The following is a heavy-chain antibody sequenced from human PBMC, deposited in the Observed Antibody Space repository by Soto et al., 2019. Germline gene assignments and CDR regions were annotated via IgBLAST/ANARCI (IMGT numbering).Heavy chain of an antibody. J-gene: IGHJ6*02. V-gene: IGHV1-18*04. Sequence: ASVKVSCKASGSTFTSYGISWVRQAPGQGLEWMGWINNNNRNTNYAQKLQGRVSMTTDTSTSTAYMELRSLRSDDTAIYYCVIAVAVTRKGYYYYGMDVWGQGTTVTVSS. CDR3: VIAVAVTRKGYYYYGMDV. D-gene: IGHD6-19*01. CDR2: INNNNRNT. CDR1: GSTFTSYG.